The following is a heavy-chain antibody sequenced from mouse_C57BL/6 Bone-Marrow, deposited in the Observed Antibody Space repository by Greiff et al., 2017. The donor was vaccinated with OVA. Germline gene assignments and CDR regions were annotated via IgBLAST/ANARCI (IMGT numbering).Heavy chain of an antibody. CDR2: IDPETGGT. Sequence: QVQLQQSGAELVRPGASVTLSCKASGYTFTDYEMHWVKQTPVHGLEWIGAIDPETGGTAYNQKFKGKAILTADKSSSTAYMELRSLTSEDSAVYYCTRGANWGFDYWGQGTTLTVSS. CDR1: GYTFTDYE. CDR3: TRGANWGFDY. V-gene: IGHV1-15*01. D-gene: IGHD4-1*01. J-gene: IGHJ2*01.